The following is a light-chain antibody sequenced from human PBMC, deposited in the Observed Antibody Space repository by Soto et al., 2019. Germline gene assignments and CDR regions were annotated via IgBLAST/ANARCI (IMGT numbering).Light chain of an antibody. Sequence: EFVSTQSPGTLSLSPGERATLSSRASQTVRNNYLAWYQQKRGQAPRLLIHGASNRATGIPDRFSGSGSGTDFTLTITRLEPEDFAVYYCQQYGGSPRTFGQGTKVDIK. V-gene: IGKV3-20*01. CDR2: GAS. CDR3: QQYGGSPRT. J-gene: IGKJ1*01. CDR1: QTVRNNY.